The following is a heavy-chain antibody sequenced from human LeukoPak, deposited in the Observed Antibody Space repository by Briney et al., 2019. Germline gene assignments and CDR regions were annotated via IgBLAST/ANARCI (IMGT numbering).Heavy chain of an antibody. D-gene: IGHD5-24*01. CDR1: GYTFTGYY. Sequence: ASVKVSCKASGYTFTGYYMHWVRQAPGQGLEWMGWINPNSGGTNYAQKFQGRVTMTRDTSISTAYMELRSLRSDDTAVYYCARVEQNNWFDPWGQGTLVTVSS. V-gene: IGHV1-2*02. CDR2: INPNSGGT. J-gene: IGHJ5*02. CDR3: ARVEQNNWFDP.